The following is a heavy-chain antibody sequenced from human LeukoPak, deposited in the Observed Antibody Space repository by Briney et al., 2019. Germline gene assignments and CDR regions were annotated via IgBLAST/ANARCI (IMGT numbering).Heavy chain of an antibody. J-gene: IGHJ4*02. CDR3: ARDGDAAAFDY. V-gene: IGHV4-31*03. D-gene: IGHD7-27*01. CDR2: IYYSGST. Sequence: SETLSLTCTVSGGSISSGGYYWSWIRQHPGKGLEWIGYIYYSGSTYYNPSLKSRVTISVDTSKNQFSLKLSSVTAADTAVYYCARDGDAAAFDYWGQGTLVTVSS. CDR1: GGSISSGGYY.